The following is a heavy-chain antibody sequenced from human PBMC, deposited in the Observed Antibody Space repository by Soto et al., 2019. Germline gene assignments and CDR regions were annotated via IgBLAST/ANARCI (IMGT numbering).Heavy chain of an antibody. CDR3: ARDRTGGPFDS. D-gene: IGHD3-10*01. CDR2: ITTSSGTK. Sequence: EVQLVESGGGLVQPGGSLRLSCAASGFTFTRYSMSWVRQAPGKGLEWIAYITTSSGTKYYADSVEGRFTISGDNTQGSVFLQMNSLGVEETGVYYCARDRTGGPFDSWGPGTLVTVSS. CDR1: GFTFTRYS. J-gene: IGHJ4*02. V-gene: IGHV3-48*01.